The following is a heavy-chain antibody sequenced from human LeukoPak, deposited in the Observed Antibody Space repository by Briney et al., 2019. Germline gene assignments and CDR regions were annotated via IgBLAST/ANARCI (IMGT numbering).Heavy chain of an antibody. J-gene: IGHJ4*02. CDR2: ISVYNGNT. D-gene: IGHD3-22*01. V-gene: IGHV1-18*01. CDR3: ARNYYDSSGYYYFDY. Sequence: ASVKVSCKASGYTFTSYGISWVRQAPGQGPEWMGWISVYNGNTNYAQELQGRVTMTTDTSTSTAYMELRSLRSDDTAVYYCARNYYDSSGYYYFDYWGQGTLVTVSS. CDR1: GYTFTSYG.